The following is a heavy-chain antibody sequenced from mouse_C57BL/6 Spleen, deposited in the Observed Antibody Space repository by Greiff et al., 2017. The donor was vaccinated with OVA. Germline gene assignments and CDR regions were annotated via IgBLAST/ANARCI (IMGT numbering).Heavy chain of an antibody. CDR2: IHPNSGST. Sequence: QVQLQQPGAELVKPGASVKLSCKASGYTFTSYWMHWVKQRPGQGLEWIGMIHPNSGSTNYNEKFKSKATLTVDKSSSTAYMQLSSLTSEDSAVYYCASYYYGSSYHFDYWGQGTTLTVSS. CDR1: GYTFTSYW. J-gene: IGHJ2*01. D-gene: IGHD1-1*01. CDR3: ASYYYGSSYHFDY. V-gene: IGHV1-64*01.